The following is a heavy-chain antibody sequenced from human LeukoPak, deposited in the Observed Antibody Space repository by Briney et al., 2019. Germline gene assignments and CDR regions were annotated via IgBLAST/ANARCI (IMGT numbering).Heavy chain of an antibody. Sequence: GGSLRLSCAASGFTFSSYAMSWVRQAPGKGLEWVSAISGSGGSTYYADSVKGRFTISRDNSKNTLYLQMNSLRAEDTAVYYCVKDFRGSYLIDYWGQGTLVTVSS. CDR1: GFTFSSYA. CDR2: ISGSGGST. CDR3: VKDFRGSYLIDY. V-gene: IGHV3-23*01. D-gene: IGHD1-26*01. J-gene: IGHJ4*02.